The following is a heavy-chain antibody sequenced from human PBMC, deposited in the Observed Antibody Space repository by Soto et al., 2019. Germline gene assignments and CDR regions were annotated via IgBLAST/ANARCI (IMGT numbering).Heavy chain of an antibody. CDR3: ARLPLILTGYYSVYYFDY. CDR2: IYYSGST. Sequence: SQTLSLTCTVSGGSISSSSYYWGWIRQPPGKGLEWIGSIYYSGSTYYNPSPKSRVTISVDTSKNQFSLKLSSVTAADTAVYYCARLPLILTGYYSVYYFDYWGQGTLVTVSS. CDR1: GGSISSSSYY. V-gene: IGHV4-39*01. J-gene: IGHJ4*02. D-gene: IGHD3-9*01.